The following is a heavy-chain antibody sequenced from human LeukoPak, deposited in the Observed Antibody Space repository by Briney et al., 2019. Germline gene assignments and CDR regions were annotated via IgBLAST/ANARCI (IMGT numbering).Heavy chain of an antibody. J-gene: IGHJ4*02. D-gene: IGHD2-15*01. CDR2: ICAYNGNT. Sequence: GASVKVSCKASGYTFTSYGISWVRQAPGQGLELMGWICAYNGNTNYAQKLQGRVTMTTDTSTSTAYMELRSLRSDDTAVYYCARVPVYNIVVVVAATHFDYWGQGTLVTVSS. CDR3: ARVPVYNIVVVVAATHFDY. CDR1: GYTFTSYG. V-gene: IGHV1-18*01.